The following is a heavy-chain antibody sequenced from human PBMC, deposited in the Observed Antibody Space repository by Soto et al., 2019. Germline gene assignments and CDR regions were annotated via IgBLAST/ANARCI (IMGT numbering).Heavy chain of an antibody. V-gene: IGHV1-18*01. D-gene: IGHD5-18*01. CDR1: GYTFTSYG. CDR2: ISAYNGNT. CDR3: ATRGYSYGQLDY. J-gene: IGHJ4*02. Sequence: ASVKVSCKASGYTFTSYGISWVRQVPGQGLEWMGWISAYNGNTNYAQKLQGRVTMTTDTSTSTAYMELRSLRSDDTAVYYCATRGYSYGQLDYWGQGTLVTVSS.